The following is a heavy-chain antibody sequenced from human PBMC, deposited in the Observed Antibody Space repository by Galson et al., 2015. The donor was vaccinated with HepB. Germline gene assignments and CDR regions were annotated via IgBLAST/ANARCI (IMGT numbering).Heavy chain of an antibody. CDR1: GITFSTSG. D-gene: IGHD3-10*02. V-gene: IGHV3-33*01. CDR2: IWYDASNQ. Sequence: SLRLSCAASGITFSTSGMHWVRQAPGKGLEWVAVIWYDASNQHYADSVKGRFTISRDNSKNTLYLQMNSLRAEDTAIYYCARGRTNSHYVDYWGQGTLVTVSS. J-gene: IGHJ4*02. CDR3: ARGRTNSHYVDY.